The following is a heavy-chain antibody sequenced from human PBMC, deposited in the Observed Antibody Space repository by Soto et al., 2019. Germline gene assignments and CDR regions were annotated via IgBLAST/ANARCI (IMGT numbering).Heavy chain of an antibody. V-gene: IGHV1-46*01. Sequence: ASLKVSCKTSGSTFTSYYMHCVRHTHGQGLEWMGIINPSGGSTSYAQKFQGRVTMTRDTSTSTVYMELSSLRSEDTAVYYCARDLNYDSSGSSSQWGQGTLVTVSS. J-gene: IGHJ4*02. CDR1: GSTFTSYY. D-gene: IGHD3-22*01. CDR3: ARDLNYDSSGSSSQ. CDR2: INPSGGST.